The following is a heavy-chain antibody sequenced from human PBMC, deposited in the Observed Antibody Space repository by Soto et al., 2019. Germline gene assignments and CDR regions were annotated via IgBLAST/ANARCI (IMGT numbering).Heavy chain of an antibody. J-gene: IGHJ4*02. CDR3: ARVHYDILTGWVPFDY. D-gene: IGHD3-9*01. CDR2: ISSSSSYI. CDR1: GFTFSSYS. Sequence: PGGSLRLSCAASGFTFSSYSMNWVRQAPGKGLEWVSSISSSSSYIYYADSVKGRFTISRDNAKNSLYLQMNSLRAEDTAVYYCARVHYDILTGWVPFDYWGQGTLVTVSS. V-gene: IGHV3-21*01.